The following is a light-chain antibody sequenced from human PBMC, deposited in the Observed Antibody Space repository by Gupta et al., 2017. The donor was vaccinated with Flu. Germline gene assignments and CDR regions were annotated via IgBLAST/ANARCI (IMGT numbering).Light chain of an antibody. CDR1: QSVSSSY. V-gene: IGKV3-20*01. Sequence: VLTQSPGTLSLSPGEGATLSCRASQSVSSSYIAWYQQKPGQAPRLLLYGASTRATGIPDRFSGSGSGTDFSLTISRLEPEDFAVYYCQQYGNAPRFTFGPGTTVDFK. J-gene: IGKJ3*01. CDR2: GAS. CDR3: QQYGNAPRFT.